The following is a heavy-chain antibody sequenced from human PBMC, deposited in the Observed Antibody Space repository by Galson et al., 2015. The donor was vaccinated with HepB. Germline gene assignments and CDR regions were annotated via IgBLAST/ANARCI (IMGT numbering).Heavy chain of an antibody. D-gene: IGHD1-26*01. J-gene: IGHJ3*02. V-gene: IGHV3-30-3*01. Sequence: SLRLSCAASGFTFSSYAMHWVRQAPGKGLEWVAVISYDGSNKYYADSVKGRFTISRDNPKNTLYLQMNSLRAEDTAVYYCASWDSGLGAFDIWGKGTMVTVSS. CDR1: GFTFSSYA. CDR2: ISYDGSNK. CDR3: ASWDSGLGAFDI.